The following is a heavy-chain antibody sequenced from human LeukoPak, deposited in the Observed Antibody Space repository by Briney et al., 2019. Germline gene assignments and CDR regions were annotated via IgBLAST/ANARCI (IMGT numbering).Heavy chain of an antibody. V-gene: IGHV3-30-3*01. Sequence: GSLRLSCAATGFTFSNYAIHWGRQAPGKGLEWVAFISDDGSRQHYADSVKGRFTISRDNSKNTLNLQMNSLRAEDTAVYYCARGRYSGYYDSRSYGLGDYWGQGTLVTVSS. J-gene: IGHJ4*02. D-gene: IGHD3-22*01. CDR2: ISDDGSRQ. CDR1: GFTFSNYA. CDR3: ARGRYSGYYDSRSYGLGDY.